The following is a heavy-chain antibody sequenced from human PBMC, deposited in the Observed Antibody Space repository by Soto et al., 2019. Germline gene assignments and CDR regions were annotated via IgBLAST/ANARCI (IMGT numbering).Heavy chain of an antibody. CDR2: IYYSGST. Sequence: SETLSLTCTVSGGSISSSSYYWGWIRQPPGKGLEWIGSIYYSGSTYYNPSLKSRVTISVDTSKNQFSLKLSSVTAADTAVYYCARGYDGSGSYYNLNWFDPWGQGTLVTVSS. CDR3: ARGYDGSGSYYNLNWFDP. D-gene: IGHD3-10*01. J-gene: IGHJ5*02. CDR1: GGSISSSSYY. V-gene: IGHV4-39*01.